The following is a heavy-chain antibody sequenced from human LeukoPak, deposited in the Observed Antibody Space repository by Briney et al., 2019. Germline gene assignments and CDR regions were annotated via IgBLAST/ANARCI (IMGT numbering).Heavy chain of an antibody. D-gene: IGHD3-3*01. J-gene: IGHJ3*02. CDR2: ISGSGGST. Sequence: QAGGSLRLSCAASGFTFSSYAMSWVRQAPGKGLEWVSAISGSGGSTYYADSVKGRFTISRDNSKNTLYLQMNSLRAEDTAVYYCAKTYSLRFLEWLWENDAFDIWGQGTMVTVSS. CDR1: GFTFSSYA. CDR3: AKTYSLRFLEWLWENDAFDI. V-gene: IGHV3-23*01.